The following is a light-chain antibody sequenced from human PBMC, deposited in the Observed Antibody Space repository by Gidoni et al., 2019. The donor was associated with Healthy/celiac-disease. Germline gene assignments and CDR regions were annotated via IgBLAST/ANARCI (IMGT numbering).Light chain of an antibody. V-gene: IGLV3-21*04. J-gene: IGLJ2*01. CDR2: YDS. CDR1: NIGSKS. Sequence: SYVLTPPPPGSAAPGKTARITCGGNNIGSKSVHWYQQKPGQAPVLVIYYDSDRPSGIPERFSGSNSGNTATLTISRVEAGDEADYYCQVWDSSSDHVVFGGGTKLTVL. CDR3: QVWDSSSDHVV.